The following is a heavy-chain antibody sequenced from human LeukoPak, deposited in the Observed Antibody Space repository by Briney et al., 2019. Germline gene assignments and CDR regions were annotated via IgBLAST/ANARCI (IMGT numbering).Heavy chain of an antibody. CDR3: AKQRGQWSNFDF. CDR2: VSPSGGST. D-gene: IGHD6-19*01. CDR1: GFTFRTFG. Sequence: PGGSLRLSCAASGFTFRTFGMSWVRQAPGKGLEWVSPVSPSGGSTYYADSVKGRFTISRDNSKNTLSLQMNSLRAEDTDVYYCAKQRGQWSNFDFWGQGTLVTVPS. J-gene: IGHJ4*02. V-gene: IGHV3-23*01.